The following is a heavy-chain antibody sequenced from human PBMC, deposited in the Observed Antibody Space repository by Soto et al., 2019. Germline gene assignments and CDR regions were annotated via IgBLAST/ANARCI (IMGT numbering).Heavy chain of an antibody. CDR2: ITAYNGNT. CDR1: GYTFTSYG. Sequence: QVQLVQSGAEVKKPGASVKVSCKASGYTFTSYGISWVRQAPGQGLEGMGWITAYNGNTNYAQKLQGRVTMTTDTSTSTGYMELRSLRSDDTAVYYCAKRRGYSNGEFDYWGQGTLVTVSS. V-gene: IGHV1-18*01. D-gene: IGHD5-18*01. J-gene: IGHJ4*02. CDR3: AKRRGYSNGEFDY.